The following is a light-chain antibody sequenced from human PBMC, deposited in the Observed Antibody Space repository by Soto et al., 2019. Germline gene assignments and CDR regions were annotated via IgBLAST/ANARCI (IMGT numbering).Light chain of an antibody. J-gene: IGLJ2*01. CDR3: SSYSRTTTLVV. CDR1: SSDIGAFTS. Sequence: QSALTQPASVSGSPGQSITISCTGTSSDIGAFTSVSWYQQHPGKAPKLIIYEIIHRPSGVSDRFSGSKSVNTASLTVSGLQPEDEANYYCSSYSRTTTLVVFGGGTKLTVL. CDR2: EII. V-gene: IGLV2-14*01.